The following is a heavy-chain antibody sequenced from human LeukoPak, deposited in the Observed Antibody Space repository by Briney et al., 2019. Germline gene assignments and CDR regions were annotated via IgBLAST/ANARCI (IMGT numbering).Heavy chain of an antibody. CDR3: IKDVRAGGLDY. D-gene: IGHD2-15*01. V-gene: IGHV3-9*01. CDR1: AFISDHA. J-gene: IGHJ4*02. Sequence: PGGSLRLSCTASAFISDHAMHWVRQAPGKGLEWVSGIDWNSGRIGYGESVKGRFTVSRDNAKDSLYLQMNSLRVEDTAFYYCIKDVRAGGLDYWGPGTLVIVSS. CDR2: IDWNSGRI.